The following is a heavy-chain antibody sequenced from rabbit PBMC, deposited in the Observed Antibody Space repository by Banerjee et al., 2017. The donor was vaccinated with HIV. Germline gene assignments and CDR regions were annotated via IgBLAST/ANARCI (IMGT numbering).Heavy chain of an antibody. CDR2: IYGGGGGMT. J-gene: IGHJ4*01. Sequence: QEQLVESGGGLVQPEGSLTLTCTASGFSFSSSYWICWVRQAPGKGLEWIECIYGGGGGMTWYASWAKGRFTISKTSSATVTLQMTSLTVADTATYFCARRYGGYGYGLGLWGQGTLVTVS. CDR1: GFSFSSSYW. D-gene: IGHD6-1*01. V-gene: IGHV1S45*01. CDR3: ARRYGGYGYGLGL.